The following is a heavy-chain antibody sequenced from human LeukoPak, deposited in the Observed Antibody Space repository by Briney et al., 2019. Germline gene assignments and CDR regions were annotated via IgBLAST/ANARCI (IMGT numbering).Heavy chain of an antibody. D-gene: IGHD1-14*01. Sequence: SETLSPTSTVSVGSTTGYSWSWIRRPPGKGREWIGYIYYSGSTNYNPSLKSRVTISVDTSKNQFSLKLSSVAAADTAVYYCARSHRGAFDIWGQGTMVTVSS. CDR1: VGSTTGYS. CDR3: ARSHRGAFDI. J-gene: IGHJ3*02. CDR2: IYYSGST. V-gene: IGHV4-59*01.